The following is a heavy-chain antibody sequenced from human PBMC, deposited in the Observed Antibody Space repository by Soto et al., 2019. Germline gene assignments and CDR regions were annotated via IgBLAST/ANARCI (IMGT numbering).Heavy chain of an antibody. CDR3: AKVPAGLVVVAATLWFDP. J-gene: IGHJ5*02. CDR1: GFTFSSYA. V-gene: IGHV3-23*01. D-gene: IGHD2-15*01. CDR2: ISGSGGST. Sequence: GGSLRLSCAASGFTFSSYAMSWVRQAPGKGLEWVSAISGSGGSTYYADSVKGRFTISRDNSKNTLYLQMNSLRAEDTAVYYCAKVPAGLVVVAATLWFDPWGQGTLVTVSS.